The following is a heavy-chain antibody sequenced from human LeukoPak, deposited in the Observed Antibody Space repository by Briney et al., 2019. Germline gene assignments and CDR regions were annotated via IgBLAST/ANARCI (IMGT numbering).Heavy chain of an antibody. Sequence: GGSLRLSCAASGFTFSSYAMHWVRQAPGKGLEWVAVISYDGGNKYYADSVKGRFTISRDNSKNTLYLQMNSLRAEDTAVYYCARSDYSNYSPYYYYGMDVWGQGTTVTVSS. D-gene: IGHD4-11*01. V-gene: IGHV3-30*04. J-gene: IGHJ6*02. CDR3: ARSDYSNYSPYYYYGMDV. CDR1: GFTFSSYA. CDR2: ISYDGGNK.